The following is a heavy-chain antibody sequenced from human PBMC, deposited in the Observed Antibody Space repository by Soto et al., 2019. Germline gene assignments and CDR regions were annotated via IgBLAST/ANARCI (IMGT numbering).Heavy chain of an antibody. Sequence: QVQLVQSGAEVKNPGASVKVSCKASGYTFTRYGIGWARQAPGQGLEWMGWINTYNGNTNYAQNVQGRVTLTTDTSTSTAYMEQRGLRSNETAIYYCAMVDVYVTPSPQDVWGQGTTVIVSS. J-gene: IGHJ6*02. D-gene: IGHD3-16*01. CDR1: GYTFTRYG. CDR2: INTYNGNT. CDR3: AMVDVYVTPSPQDV. V-gene: IGHV1-18*01.